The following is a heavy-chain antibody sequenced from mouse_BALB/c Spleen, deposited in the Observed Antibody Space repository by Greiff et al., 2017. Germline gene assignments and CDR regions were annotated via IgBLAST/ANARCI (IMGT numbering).Heavy chain of an antibody. CDR1: GYTFTSYW. D-gene: IGHD2-1*01. Sequence: QVQLKQSGAELVRPGASVKLSCKASGYTFTSYWINWVKQRPGQGLEWIGNIYPSDSYTNYNQKFKDKATLTVDKSSSTAYMQLSSPTSEDSAVYYCTRSGYGNFDYWGQGTTLTVSS. CDR2: IYPSDSYT. J-gene: IGHJ2*01. V-gene: IGHV1-69*02. CDR3: TRSGYGNFDY.